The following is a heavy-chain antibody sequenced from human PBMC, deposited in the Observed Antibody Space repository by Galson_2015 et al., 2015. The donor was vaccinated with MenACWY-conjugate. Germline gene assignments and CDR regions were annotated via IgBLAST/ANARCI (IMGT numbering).Heavy chain of an antibody. CDR3: AKELRSH. Sequence: SLRLSCAASGFTFSSYGMHWVRQAPGKGLEWVAFIPYDGSNKYYTDSVKGRFTISRAKYKNTLYLQMNGLRPEDTAVYYCAKELRSHWGQGTLVTVSS. D-gene: IGHD3-16*01. J-gene: IGHJ4*02. CDR1: GFTFSSYG. CDR2: IPYDGSNK. V-gene: IGHV3-30*02.